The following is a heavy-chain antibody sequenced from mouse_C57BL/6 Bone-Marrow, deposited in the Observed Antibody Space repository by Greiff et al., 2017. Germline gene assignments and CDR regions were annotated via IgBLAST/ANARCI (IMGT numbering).Heavy chain of an antibody. CDR2: INPGSGGT. V-gene: IGHV1-54*01. Sequence: QVQLQQSGAELVRPGTSVKVSCKASGYAFTNYLIEWVKQRPGQGLEWIGVINPGSGGTNYNEKFKGKATLTADKSSSTAYMQLSSLTSEDSAVYFRARGIYDGYYPYAMDYWGQGTSVTVSS. D-gene: IGHD2-3*01. CDR3: ARGIYDGYYPYAMDY. J-gene: IGHJ4*01. CDR1: GYAFTNYL.